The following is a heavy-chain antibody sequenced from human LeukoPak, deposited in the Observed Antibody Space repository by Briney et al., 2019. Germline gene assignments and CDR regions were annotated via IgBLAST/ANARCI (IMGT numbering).Heavy chain of an antibody. CDR1: DYTFTNYG. Sequence: GASMKVSCKASDYTFTNYGINWVRLAPGQGLEWMGWISAYNGYTKYAQKFQDRVTMTTDTSTSTAYMELRSLRSDDTAVYYCARLVSYFGSGSYYSDYWGQGTLVTVAS. CDR3: ARLVSYFGSGSYYSDY. CDR2: ISAYNGYT. V-gene: IGHV1-18*01. J-gene: IGHJ4*02. D-gene: IGHD3-10*01.